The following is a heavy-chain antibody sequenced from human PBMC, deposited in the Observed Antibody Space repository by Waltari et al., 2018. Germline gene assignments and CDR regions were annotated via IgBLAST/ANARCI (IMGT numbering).Heavy chain of an antibody. V-gene: IGHV4-34*01. D-gene: IGHD1-1*01. Sequence: QVQLQQCGAGLLKPSETLSLTCAVYGGSFRGYYWSWIRQAPGKGLEWIGEINHSESTNYNPSLKSRVTISVDTSKNQFSLKLSSVTAADTAVYYCARGRVHDYWGQGTLVTVSS. J-gene: IGHJ4*02. CDR1: GGSFRGYY. CDR3: ARGRVHDY. CDR2: INHSEST.